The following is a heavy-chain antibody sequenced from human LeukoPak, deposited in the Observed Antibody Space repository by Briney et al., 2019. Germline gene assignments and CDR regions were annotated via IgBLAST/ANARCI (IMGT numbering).Heavy chain of an antibody. CDR2: ISGSGGST. CDR1: GFTFSSYA. V-gene: IGHV3-23*01. J-gene: IGHJ3*02. D-gene: IGHD2-21*01. CDR3: ATQREACGGDCYAPDAFDI. Sequence: PGGSLRLSCAASGFTFSSYAMSWVRQAPGKGLEWVSAISGSGGSTYYADSVKGRFTISRDNSKNTLYLQMNSLRAEDTAVYYCATQREACGGDCYAPDAFDIWGQGTMVTVSS.